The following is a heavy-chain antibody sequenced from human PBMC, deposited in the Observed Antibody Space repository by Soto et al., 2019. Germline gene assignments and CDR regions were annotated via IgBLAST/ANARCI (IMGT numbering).Heavy chain of an antibody. CDR3: ARAGDLEGSYYDSSGYPFDY. CDR1: GFTFSSYS. CDR2: SSSSSSTI. D-gene: IGHD3-22*01. V-gene: IGHV3-48*01. Sequence: GGSLRLSCAASGFTFSSYSMNWVRQAPGKGLEWVSYSSSSSSTIYYADSVKGRFNISRDNAKNSLYLQMNSLRAEDTAVYYCARAGDLEGSYYDSSGYPFDYWGQGTLVTVSS. J-gene: IGHJ4*02.